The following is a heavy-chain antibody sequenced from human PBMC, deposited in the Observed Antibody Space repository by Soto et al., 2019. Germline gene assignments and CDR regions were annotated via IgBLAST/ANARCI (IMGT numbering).Heavy chain of an antibody. CDR1: GFAFSHVW. Sequence: EMQLVESGGGLVEPGGSLRLSCAASGFAFSHVWMTWVGQAPGKGLEWVGRIKRKSDHGTTDYAAAVKGRFTISRDDSKHTLYLQMDSLKSEDTAVYYCATEGEMSGASDWADYFDHWGRGTLVTVSS. D-gene: IGHD2-15*01. V-gene: IGHV3-15*01. CDR2: IKRKSDHGTT. J-gene: IGHJ4*01. CDR3: ATEGEMSGASDWADYFDH.